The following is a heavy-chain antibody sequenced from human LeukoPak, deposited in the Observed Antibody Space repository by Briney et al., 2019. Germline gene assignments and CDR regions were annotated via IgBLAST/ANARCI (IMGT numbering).Heavy chain of an antibody. CDR2: IYPGDSDT. Sequence: GESLKISCKGSGYSFTSYWIGWVRQMPGKGLEWMGIIYPGDSDTRYSPSFQGRVTISADKSISTAYLQWSSLKASDTAMYYCARHRGIAVAGPPSYYYYGMDVWGQGTTVTVSS. CDR3: ARHRGIAVAGPPSYYYYGMDV. D-gene: IGHD6-19*01. V-gene: IGHV5-51*01. CDR1: GYSFTSYW. J-gene: IGHJ6*02.